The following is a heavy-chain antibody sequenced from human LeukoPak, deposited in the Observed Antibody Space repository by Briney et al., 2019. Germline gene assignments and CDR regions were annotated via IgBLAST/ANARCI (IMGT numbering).Heavy chain of an antibody. CDR2: IDYSGTT. V-gene: IGHV4-59*01. CDR1: GGSISSYY. CDR3: ASGDVYFDS. Sequence: PSETLSLTCSVSGGSISSYYCSWIRQPPGKGLEWIGSIDYSGTTAYNPSLKSRVTVSLGTSKKQLSLKLKSVTAADTAVYYCASGDVYFDSWGQGIQVTVSS. J-gene: IGHJ4*02.